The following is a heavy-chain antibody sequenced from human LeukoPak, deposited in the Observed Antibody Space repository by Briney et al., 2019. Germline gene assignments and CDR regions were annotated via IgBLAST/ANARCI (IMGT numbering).Heavy chain of an antibody. J-gene: IGHJ4*02. D-gene: IGHD6-19*01. CDR1: GFTSKDYY. CDR3: ARALTRYSTAWYGY. CDR2: LNPYSGGT. Sequence: ASVKVSCKTSGFTSKDYYIHWVRQAPGQGLEWMGWLNPYSGGTNYAQKFQGRVTLTRDTSITTAYMDLSSLTSDDTALYYCARALTRYSTAWYGYWGQGTLVTVSS. V-gene: IGHV1-2*02.